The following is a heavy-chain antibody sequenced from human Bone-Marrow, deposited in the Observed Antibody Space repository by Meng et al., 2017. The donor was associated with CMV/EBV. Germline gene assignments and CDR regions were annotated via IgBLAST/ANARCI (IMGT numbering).Heavy chain of an antibody. J-gene: IGHJ4*02. CDR1: GFTFSTYA. CDR3: AKLEYSSSWYLDY. D-gene: IGHD6-13*01. CDR2: ISSSGGST. Sequence: GGSLRLSCAASGFTFSTYAMTWVRQAPGKGLDWVSGISSSGGSTYYADSVKGRFTISRDNSKNTLYLQMNSLRAEDTAVYYCAKLEYSSSWYLDYWGQGTLVTVSS. V-gene: IGHV3-23*01.